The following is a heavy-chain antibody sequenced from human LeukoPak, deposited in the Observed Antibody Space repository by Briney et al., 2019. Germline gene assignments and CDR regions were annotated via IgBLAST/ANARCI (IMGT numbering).Heavy chain of an antibody. CDR2: IYYSGST. V-gene: IGHV4-30-4*01. J-gene: IGHJ4*02. CDR1: GGSISSGDYY. Sequence: PSQTLSLTCTVSGGSISSGDYYWSWIRQPPGKGLEWIGYIYYSGSTYYNPSLKSRVTISVDTSKNQFSLKLSSVTAADTAVYYCASIFPLPKNFDYWGQGTLVTVSS. D-gene: IGHD3-3*02. CDR3: ASIFPLPKNFDY.